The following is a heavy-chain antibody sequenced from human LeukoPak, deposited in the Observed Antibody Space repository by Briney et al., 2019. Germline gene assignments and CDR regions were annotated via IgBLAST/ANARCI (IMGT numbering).Heavy chain of an antibody. D-gene: IGHD1-7*01. CDR2: ISSSSSYI. V-gene: IGHV3-21*01. J-gene: IGHJ4*02. CDR1: GFTFSSYE. CDR3: ARESSGTPDY. Sequence: PGGSLRLSCAASGFTFSSYEMNWVRQAPGKGLEWVSSISSSSSYIYYADSVKGRVTISRDNAKNSLYLQMNSLRAEDTAVYYCARESSGTPDYWGQGTLVTVSS.